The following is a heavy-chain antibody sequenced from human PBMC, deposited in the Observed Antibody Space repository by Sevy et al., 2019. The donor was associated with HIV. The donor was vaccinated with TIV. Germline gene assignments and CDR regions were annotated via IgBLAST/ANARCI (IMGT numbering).Heavy chain of an antibody. V-gene: IGHV3-9*01. J-gene: IGHJ6*02. D-gene: IGHD6-6*01. Sequence: GGSLRLSCAASGFRFSDYAMHWVRQAPGKGLEWVSGISWNSVSLDYADSVKGRFTISRDNAKNSLYLQMNRLRSEDTALYYCAKDNRPATMSNSSYYYYYGMVVWGQGTTVTVSS. CDR3: AKDNRPATMSNSSYYYYYGMVV. CDR1: GFRFSDYA. CDR2: ISWNSVSL.